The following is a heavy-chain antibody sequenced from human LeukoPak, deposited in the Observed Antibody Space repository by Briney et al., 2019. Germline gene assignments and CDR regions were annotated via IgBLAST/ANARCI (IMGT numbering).Heavy chain of an antibody. Sequence: ASVKFSCKASGGTFSSYAISWVRQAPGLGLEWMGGIIPIFGTANYAQKFQGRVTITADKSTSTAYMELSSLRSEDTAVYYCARVVSPDYDYVWGSYRGNWFDPWGQGTLVTVSS. CDR3: ARVVSPDYDYVWGSYRGNWFDP. D-gene: IGHD3-16*02. CDR2: IIPIFGTA. J-gene: IGHJ5*02. V-gene: IGHV1-69*06. CDR1: GGTFSSYA.